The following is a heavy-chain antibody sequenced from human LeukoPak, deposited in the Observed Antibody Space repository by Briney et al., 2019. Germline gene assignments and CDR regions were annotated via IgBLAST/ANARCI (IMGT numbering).Heavy chain of an antibody. D-gene: IGHD3-10*01. J-gene: IGHJ4*02. CDR3: ARGSVRGVIKY. Sequence: ASVKVSCKASGYTFTSYDINWVRQATGQGLEWMGWMNPNSGNTGYAQRFQGRVTMTRNTSISTAYMELSSLRSEDTAVYCRARGSVRGVIKYWGQGTLVTVSS. CDR1: GYTFTSYD. V-gene: IGHV1-8*01. CDR2: MNPNSGNT.